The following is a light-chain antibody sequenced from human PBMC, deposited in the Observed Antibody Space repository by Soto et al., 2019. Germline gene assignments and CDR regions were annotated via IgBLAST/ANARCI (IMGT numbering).Light chain of an antibody. CDR2: GNN. J-gene: IGLJ1*01. CDR1: SSNIGAGSD. V-gene: IGLV1-40*01. CDR3: QSYDSSLSGYV. Sequence: QSVLTQPPSVSGAPGQRVTISCTGSSSNIGAGSDVHWYQQLPGTAPKLLIYGNNNRPSGVPDRFSGSKSDTSASLAITGLQAEDEADYYCQSYDSSLSGYVFGTGTKV.